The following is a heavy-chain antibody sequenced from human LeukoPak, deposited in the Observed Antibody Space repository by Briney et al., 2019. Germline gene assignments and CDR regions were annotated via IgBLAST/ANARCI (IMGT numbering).Heavy chain of an antibody. J-gene: IGHJ6*03. Sequence: SEILSLTCTVSGGSISSYYWSWIRQPPGKGLEWIGYIYYSGSTNYNPSLKSRVTISVDTSKNQFSLKLSSVTAADTAVYYCARENHDYSNYYYYYYMDVWGKGTTVTVSS. V-gene: IGHV4-59*01. D-gene: IGHD4-11*01. CDR1: GGSISSYY. CDR2: IYYSGST. CDR3: ARENHDYSNYYYYYYMDV.